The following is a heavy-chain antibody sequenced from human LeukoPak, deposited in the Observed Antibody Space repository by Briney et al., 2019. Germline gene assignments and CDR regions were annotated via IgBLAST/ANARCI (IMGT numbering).Heavy chain of an antibody. D-gene: IGHD5-24*01. J-gene: IGHJ4*02. CDR3: ARDYKYAFDN. Sequence: GGSLRLSCEASGFTLTTYPMSWVRQAPGKGLEWVSTVSGTGFTTHYADSVKGRFTISRDTSKNILYLQMNSLRVEDTAVYYCARDYKYAFDNWGQGTLVTVSS. V-gene: IGHV3-23*01. CDR1: GFTLTTYP. CDR2: VSGTGFTT.